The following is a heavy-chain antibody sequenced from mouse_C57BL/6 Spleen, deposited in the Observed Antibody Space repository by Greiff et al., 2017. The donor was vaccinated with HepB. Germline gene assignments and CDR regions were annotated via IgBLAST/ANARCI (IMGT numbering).Heavy chain of an antibody. CDR1: GFTFSDYY. D-gene: IGHD1-1*01. CDR3: ARQHYGSPYWYFDV. Sequence: EVNVVESGGGLVQPGGSLKLSCAASGFTFSDYYMYWVRQTPEKRLEWVAYISNGGGSTYYPDTVKGRFTISRDNAKNTLYLQMSRLKSEDTAMYYCARQHYGSPYWYFDVWGTGTTVTVSS. V-gene: IGHV5-12*01. CDR2: ISNGGGST. J-gene: IGHJ1*03.